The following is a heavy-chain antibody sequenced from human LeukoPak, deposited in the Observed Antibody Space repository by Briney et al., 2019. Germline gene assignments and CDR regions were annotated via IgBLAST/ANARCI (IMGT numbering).Heavy chain of an antibody. Sequence: GGSLRLSCAATGFTFKDYGMHWVRQPPGKGLEWVSSINWNGGGTDYADSVKGRFTISRDNAKNSLNLQLSSLRPEDMALYYCAKHMRATNTYSFFGLDVWGQGTTVTVSS. CDR3: AKHMRATNTYSFFGLDV. V-gene: IGHV3-9*03. CDR2: INWNGGGT. J-gene: IGHJ6*02. CDR1: GFTFKDYG. D-gene: IGHD1-26*01.